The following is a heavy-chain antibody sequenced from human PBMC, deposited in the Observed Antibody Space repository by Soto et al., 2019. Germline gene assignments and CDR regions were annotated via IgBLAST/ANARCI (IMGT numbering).Heavy chain of an antibody. J-gene: IGHJ4*02. CDR3: ARLXXRRYFDY. CDR2: IYYSGST. Sequence: TCTVXGXSVXXXXXYWSWIRXPPXKGLEWIGYIYYSGSTIYNPSLKSRLTXXXDTXKNQFSLRLTSATAADTAVYYCARLXXRRYFDYWGQGSLVTVS. CDR1: GXSVXXXXXY. V-gene: IGHV4-61*01.